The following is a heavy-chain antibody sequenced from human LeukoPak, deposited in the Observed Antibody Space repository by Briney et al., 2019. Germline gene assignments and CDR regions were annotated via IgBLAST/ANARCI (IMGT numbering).Heavy chain of an antibody. V-gene: IGHV4-59*01. J-gene: IGHJ4*02. CDR2: IYYSGST. CDR3: ARGKNTLSDY. Sequence: KPSETLSLTCTVSGGSISNSYWSWIRQPPGKGLAWIGYIYYSGSTDYNPSLKSRVTISVETSKNQFSLKLRSVTTADTAVYYCARGKNTLSDYWGQGTLVTVSS. D-gene: IGHD2-2*02. CDR1: GGSISNSY.